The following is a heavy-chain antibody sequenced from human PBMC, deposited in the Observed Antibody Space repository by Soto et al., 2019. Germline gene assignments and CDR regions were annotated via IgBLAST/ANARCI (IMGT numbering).Heavy chain of an antibody. CDR2: IYPDDSDT. Sequence: GESLKISCKGSGYSFSNYWIGWVRQMPGKGLEWMGIIYPDDSDTRYRPSFQGQVTISADKSSSTAYLQWSSLQASDTAMYFCARQHATGELTAFDIWGQGTKGTVS. CDR3: ARQHATGELTAFDI. V-gene: IGHV5-51*01. J-gene: IGHJ3*02. D-gene: IGHD1-7*01. CDR1: GYSFSNYW.